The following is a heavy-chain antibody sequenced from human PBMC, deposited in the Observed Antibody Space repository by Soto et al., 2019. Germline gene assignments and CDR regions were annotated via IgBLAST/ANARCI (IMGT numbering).Heavy chain of an antibody. CDR2: ISSRNIYI. D-gene: IGHD5-12*01. CDR1: GFTFSSYT. Sequence: EVQLVESGGGLVKPGGSLRLSCAASGFTFSSYTMIWVRQAPGKGLEWVSSISSRNIYIYYADSVKGRFTISRDNAKNSLYLQMNSLRGEDTAVYYCGRGSDYDELDYWGQGTLVTVPS. CDR3: GRGSDYDELDY. J-gene: IGHJ4*02. V-gene: IGHV3-21*01.